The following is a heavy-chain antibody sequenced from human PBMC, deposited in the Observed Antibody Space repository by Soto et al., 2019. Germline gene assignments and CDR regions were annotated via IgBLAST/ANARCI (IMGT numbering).Heavy chain of an antibody. CDR2: IIPMFNTT. J-gene: IGHJ4*02. CDR1: GGNFSTHA. Sequence: QVQLVQSGAEVKKPGSSVKVSCKASGGNFSTHAISWVRQAPGQGLVWMGGIIPMFNTTISAQKFQGRVTITADEYTSTAYMELGSPRSEDTAVYYCARDAYDRGSLDYWGQGTLVNVSS. CDR3: ARDAYDRGSLDY. D-gene: IGHD3-22*01. V-gene: IGHV1-69*01.